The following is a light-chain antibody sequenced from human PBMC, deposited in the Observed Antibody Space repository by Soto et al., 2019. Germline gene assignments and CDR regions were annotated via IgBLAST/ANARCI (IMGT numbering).Light chain of an antibody. J-gene: IGKJ1*01. Sequence: EIVLTQAPATLSLSPGEIATLYCRASQSVSSYLAWYQQKPGQAPRLLIYDASNRATDIPGRFSGSGSETDFNLTISSLEPEDFAVYYCQQRSNWPPWTFGQGTKVEIK. CDR2: DAS. CDR1: QSVSSY. V-gene: IGKV3-11*01. CDR3: QQRSNWPPWT.